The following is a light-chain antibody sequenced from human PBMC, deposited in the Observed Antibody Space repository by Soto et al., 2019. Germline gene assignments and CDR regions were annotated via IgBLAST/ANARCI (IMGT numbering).Light chain of an antibody. CDR3: QQYGTSPDT. V-gene: IGKV3-20*01. CDR1: QSITSNY. Sequence: IVLTQSPGTLSLSPGERATLSCRASQSITSNYLAWFQQKPGQAPRLLIFGASNRATGIPDRFSGSGSGTVFSLTISRLEPEDFAVYYCQQYGTSPDTFGPETTVDIK. CDR2: GAS. J-gene: IGKJ3*01.